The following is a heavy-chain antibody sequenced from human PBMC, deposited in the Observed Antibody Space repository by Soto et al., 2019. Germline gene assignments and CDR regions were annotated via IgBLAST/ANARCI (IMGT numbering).Heavy chain of an antibody. V-gene: IGHV3-33*03. Sequence: PGGSLGLSCAASGFTFSSYGMHWVRQAPGKGLEWEAVIWYDGSNKYYADSVKGRFTISRDNAENSLYLHMNSLRVEDTALYYCAKDYYSDSNGSHFDYWGQGTQVTVSS. CDR1: GFTFSSYG. D-gene: IGHD3-22*01. J-gene: IGHJ4*02. CDR3: AKDYYSDSNGSHFDY. CDR2: IWYDGSNK.